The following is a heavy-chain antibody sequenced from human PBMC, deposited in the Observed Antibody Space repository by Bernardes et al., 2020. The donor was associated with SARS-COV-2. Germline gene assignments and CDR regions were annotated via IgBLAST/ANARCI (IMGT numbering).Heavy chain of an antibody. CDR3: ARDPRNCNDGICYPFFDY. CDR1: GYTFSSYS. V-gene: IGHV3-21*01. J-gene: IGHJ4*02. Sequence: GGSLRLSCAASGYTFSSYSMNWVRQAPGKGLEWVSSISSSSSYIYYADSVKGRFTISRDNAKDSLYLQMNTLRAEDTAVYYCARDPRNCNDGICYPFFDYWGQGALVTVSS. CDR2: ISSSSSYI. D-gene: IGHD2-15*01.